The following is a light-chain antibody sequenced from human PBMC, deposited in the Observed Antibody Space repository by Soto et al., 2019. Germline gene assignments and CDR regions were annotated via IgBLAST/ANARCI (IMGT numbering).Light chain of an antibody. CDR2: DVT. J-gene: IGLJ2*01. CDR3: SSHTTYTTLV. Sequence: QSVLTQPASVSGSPGQSITISCTGTSSDVGAYNFVSWYQQHPGKAPKLIIYDVTARPSGVSYRFSGSKSANTASLTISGLQTEDEADYYCSSHTTYTTLVFGGGTKVTVL. CDR1: SSDVGAYNF. V-gene: IGLV2-14*01.